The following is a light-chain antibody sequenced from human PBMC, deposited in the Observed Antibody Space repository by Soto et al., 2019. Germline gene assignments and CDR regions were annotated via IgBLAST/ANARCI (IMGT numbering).Light chain of an antibody. V-gene: IGKV3-15*01. CDR2: GAS. Sequence: EIVMTQSPATLSVSPGERATLSCRASQSVSSDLAWYQQKPGQAPRLLIYGASTRATGIPARFSGSGSGTEFILTISSLQSGDFAVYYCQQYNNWPPWTFGQGTKVEIK. CDR1: QSVSSD. J-gene: IGKJ1*01. CDR3: QQYNNWPPWT.